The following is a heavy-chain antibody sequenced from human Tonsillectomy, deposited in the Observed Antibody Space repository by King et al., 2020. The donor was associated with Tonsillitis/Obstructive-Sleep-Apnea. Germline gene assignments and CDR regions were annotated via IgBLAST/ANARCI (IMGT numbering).Heavy chain of an antibody. V-gene: IGHV4-34*01. D-gene: IGHD2-2*01. Sequence: VQLQQWGAGLLKPSETLSLTCAVYGGSFSGYYWSWIRQPPGKGLEWIGEINHSGSTNYNPSLKSRVTLSVDTSKNQFSLKLSSVTAADTAVYYCASWGIVGVPAAPLDKKNRFDPWGQGTLVTVSS. J-gene: IGHJ5*02. CDR2: INHSGST. CDR3: ASWGIVGVPAAPLDKKNRFDP. CDR1: GGSFSGYY.